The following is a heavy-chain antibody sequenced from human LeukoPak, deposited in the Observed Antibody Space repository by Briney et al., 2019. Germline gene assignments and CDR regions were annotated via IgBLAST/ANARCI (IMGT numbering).Heavy chain of an antibody. J-gene: IGHJ3*02. CDR3: AILHRGYSYGNAFDI. V-gene: IGHV1-46*01. CDR1: GYTFTSYY. Sequence: GASVKVSCKASGYTFTSYYMHWVRQAPGQGLEWMGIINPSGGSTSYAQKLQGRVTMTTDTSTSTAYMELRSLRSDDTAVYYCAILHRGYSYGNAFDIWGQGTMVTVSS. CDR2: INPSGGST. D-gene: IGHD5-18*01.